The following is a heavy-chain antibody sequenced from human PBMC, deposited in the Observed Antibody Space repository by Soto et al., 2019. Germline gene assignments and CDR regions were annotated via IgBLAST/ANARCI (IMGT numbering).Heavy chain of an antibody. Sequence: SGGSLRLSCAASGFTVSSNYMSWVRQAPGKGLEWVSVIYSGGSTYYADSVKGRFTISRDNSKNTLYLQMNSLKTEDTAVYYCTTEAYFDSYDYWGQGTLVTVSS. D-gene: IGHD3-9*01. CDR1: GFTVSSNY. CDR2: IYSGGST. CDR3: TTEAYFDSYDY. V-gene: IGHV3-53*01. J-gene: IGHJ4*02.